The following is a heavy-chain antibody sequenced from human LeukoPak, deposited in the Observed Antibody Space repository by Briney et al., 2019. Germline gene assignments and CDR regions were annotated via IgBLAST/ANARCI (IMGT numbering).Heavy chain of an antibody. D-gene: IGHD5-18*01. CDR3: AREGYSYGSLNDY. CDR2: ISYDGSNK. CDR1: GVTFSSYA. V-gene: IGHV3-30-3*01. J-gene: IGHJ4*02. Sequence: GGAPRISRAAPGVTFSSYAMHRVRHGPGKGVEGGAVISYDGSNKYYADSVKGRFTISRDNSKNTLYLQMNSLRAEDTAVYYCAREGYSYGSLNDYWGQGTLVTVSS.